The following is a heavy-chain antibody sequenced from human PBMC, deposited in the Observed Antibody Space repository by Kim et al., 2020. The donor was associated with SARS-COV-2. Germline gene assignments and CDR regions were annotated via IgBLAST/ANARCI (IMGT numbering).Heavy chain of an antibody. D-gene: IGHD3-3*01. Sequence: GGSLRLSCAASGFTFSDYYMSWIRQAPGKGLEWVSYISSSGSTIYYADSVKGRFTISRDNAKNSLYLQMNSLRAEDTAVYYCASLDFWGAYYMDVWGKGTTVTVSS. CDR1: GFTFSDYY. J-gene: IGHJ6*03. CDR2: ISSSGSTI. CDR3: ASLDFWGAYYMDV. V-gene: IGHV3-11*01.